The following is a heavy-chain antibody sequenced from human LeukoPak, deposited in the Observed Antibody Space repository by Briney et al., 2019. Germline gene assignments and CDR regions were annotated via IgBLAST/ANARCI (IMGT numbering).Heavy chain of an antibody. CDR1: GGSFGGYY. V-gene: IGHV4-34*01. D-gene: IGHD7-27*01. J-gene: IGHJ6*02. Sequence: ASETLSLTCAVYGGSFGGYYWSWIRQPPGKGLEWIGEINHSGSTNYNPSLKSRVTISVDTSKNQFSLKLSSVTAADTAVYYCARSPILELGNHYYYYGMDVWGQGTTVTVSS. CDR3: ARSPILELGNHYYYYGMDV. CDR2: INHSGST.